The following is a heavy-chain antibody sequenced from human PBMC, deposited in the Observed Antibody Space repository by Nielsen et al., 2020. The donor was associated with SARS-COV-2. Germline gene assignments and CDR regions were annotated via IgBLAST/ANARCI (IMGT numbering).Heavy chain of an antibody. CDR2: IYYSGRT. V-gene: IGHV4-39*07. CDR3: ARGGRITFGGADDAFDI. J-gene: IGHJ3*02. Sequence: SETLSLTCTVSGGSISSSSCYWGWIRQPPGKGLEWIGSIYYSGRTYYNPSLKSRVTISVDRSKNQFSLKLSSVTAADTAVYYCARGGRITFGGADDAFDIWGQGTMVTVSS. D-gene: IGHD3-16*01. CDR1: GGSISSSSCY.